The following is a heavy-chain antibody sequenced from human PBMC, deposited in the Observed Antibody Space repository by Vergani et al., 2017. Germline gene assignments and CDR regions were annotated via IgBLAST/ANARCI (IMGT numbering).Heavy chain of an antibody. CDR3: ATATLHYMLTFGGVIVPYYFDY. Sequence: QVQLVQSGAEVKKPGASVKVSCKVSGYTLTELSMHWVRQAPGKGLEWMGGFDPEDGETIYAQKFQGRVTMTEDTSTDTAYMELSSLRSEDTAVYYCATATLHYMLTFGGVIVPYYFDYWGQGTLVTVSS. CDR2: FDPEDGET. D-gene: IGHD3-16*02. V-gene: IGHV1-24*01. J-gene: IGHJ4*02. CDR1: GYTLTELS.